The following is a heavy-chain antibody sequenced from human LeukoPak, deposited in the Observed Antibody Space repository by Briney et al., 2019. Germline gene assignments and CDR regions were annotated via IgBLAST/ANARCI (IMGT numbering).Heavy chain of an antibody. CDR2: IYYSGST. J-gene: IGHJ4*02. CDR3: ARGGEYSSSFFDY. Sequence: SETLSLTCTVSGGSISSYYWSWIRQPPGKGLEWIGDIYYSGSTNYNPSLKSRVTISVDTSKNQFSLKLSSVTAADTAVYYCARGGEYSSSFFDYWGQGTLVTVSS. V-gene: IGHV4-59*01. D-gene: IGHD6-13*01. CDR1: GGSISSYY.